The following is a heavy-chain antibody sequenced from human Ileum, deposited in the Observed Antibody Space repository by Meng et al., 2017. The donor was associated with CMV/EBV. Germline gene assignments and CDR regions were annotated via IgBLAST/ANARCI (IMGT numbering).Heavy chain of an antibody. D-gene: IGHD6-13*01. V-gene: IGHV3-15*07. J-gene: IGHJ4*02. CDR3: TIGYSSWYFG. CDR1: GFTFTHAY. Sequence: SCAASGFTFTHAYMNWVRQAPGKGLGWVGRVKPRAEGGAIEYGALFRDRFTISRDDSRSTLYLQMNSLKTEDTAIYYCTIGYSSWYFGWGQGTLVTVSS. CDR2: VKPRAEGGAI.